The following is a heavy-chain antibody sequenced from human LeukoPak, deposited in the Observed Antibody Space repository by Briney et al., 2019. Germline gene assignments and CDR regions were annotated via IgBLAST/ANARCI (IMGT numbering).Heavy chain of an antibody. D-gene: IGHD1-7*01. CDR2: ISYDGSNK. CDR3: ARLNYV. J-gene: IGHJ4*02. Sequence: GSLRLSCAASGFTFSSYGMHWVRQAPGKGLEWVAVISYDGSNKYYADSVKGRFTISRDNSKNTLYLQTNSLRAEDTAVYYCARLNYVWGQGTLVTVSS. V-gene: IGHV3-30*03. CDR1: GFTFSSYG.